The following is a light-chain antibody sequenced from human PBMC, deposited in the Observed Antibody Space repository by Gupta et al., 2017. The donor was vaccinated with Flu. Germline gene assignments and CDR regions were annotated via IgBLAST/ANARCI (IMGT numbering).Light chain of an antibody. V-gene: IGLV2-14*03. CDR3: SSCISSTTLV. Sequence: QSALTQPASVSGSPGPSITISCTGTSSDIGSYNYVSWYQQHPGQAPKLLIYGVTKRPSGVSGRFSASKSGDTASLTISGLQAEDEADYYCSSCISSTTLVFGGGTKLTVL. CDR1: SSDIGSYNY. J-gene: IGLJ2*01. CDR2: GVT.